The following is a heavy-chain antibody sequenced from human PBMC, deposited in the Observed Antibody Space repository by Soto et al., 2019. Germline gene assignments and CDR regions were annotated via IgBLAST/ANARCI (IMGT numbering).Heavy chain of an antibody. J-gene: IGHJ6*02. D-gene: IGHD3-3*01. CDR3: ANSSIRLGYDFSSGPGGMDV. V-gene: IGHV3-23*01. CDR2: IIGSGGST. Sequence: PXGSLILSCPASGFTLSSYAMSWVRQAPGKGLDWVSAIIGSGGSTYYADSVKGRFTISRDNSKNTLYLQMNSLRAEDTAVYYCANSSIRLGYDFSSGPGGMDVWGQGTTVTVSS. CDR1: GFTLSSYA.